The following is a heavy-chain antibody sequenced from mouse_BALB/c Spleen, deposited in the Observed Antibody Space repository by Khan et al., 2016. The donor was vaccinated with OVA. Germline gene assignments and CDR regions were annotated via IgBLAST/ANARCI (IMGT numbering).Heavy chain of an antibody. J-gene: IGHJ1*01. D-gene: IGHD4-1*01. CDR2: INTYTGEP. CDR1: GYTFTNYG. CDR3: ASWGYWYFDV. V-gene: IGHV9-3-1*01. Sequence: QIQLVQSGPELKKPGETVKISCKASGYTFTNYGMNWVKQAPGKGLKWMGWINTYTGEPTSADAFKGRFAFSLETSASTAYLQINNLKHEDTATYFCASWGYWYFDVWGAGTTVTVSS.